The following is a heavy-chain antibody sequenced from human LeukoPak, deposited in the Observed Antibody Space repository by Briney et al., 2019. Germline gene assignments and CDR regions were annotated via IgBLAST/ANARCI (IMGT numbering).Heavy chain of an antibody. V-gene: IGHV4-39*01. J-gene: IGHJ4*02. Sequence: SETLSLTCTVSGGSISSSSYYWGWIRQPPGKGLEWIGSIYYSGSTYYNPSLKSRVTISVDTSKNQFSLKLSSVTAADTAVYYCASRAYYYDSSGYGPLDYWGQGTLVTVSS. CDR1: GGSISSSSYY. D-gene: IGHD3-22*01. CDR3: ASRAYYYDSSGYGPLDY. CDR2: IYYSGST.